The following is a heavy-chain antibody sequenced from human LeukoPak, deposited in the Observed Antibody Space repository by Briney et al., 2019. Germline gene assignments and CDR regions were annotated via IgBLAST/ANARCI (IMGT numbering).Heavy chain of an antibody. D-gene: IGHD3-22*01. CDR3: VRLLDNDISGDPDTFDV. CDR2: VFYTGRT. V-gene: IGHV4-59*11. J-gene: IGHJ3*01. CDR1: GCSISGHY. Sequence: SETLSLTCTVSGCSISGHYWSWIRQPPGKRLVWIGYVFYTGRTKYIHSPQSRVTISIDTSKSQFSLKLTSVTSADTAVYSCVRLLDNDISGDPDTFDVWGQGTTVIVSS.